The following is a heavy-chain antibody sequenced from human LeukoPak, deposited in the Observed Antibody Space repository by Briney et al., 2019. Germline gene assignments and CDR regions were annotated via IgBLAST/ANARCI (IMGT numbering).Heavy chain of an antibody. D-gene: IGHD4-11*01. J-gene: IGHJ3*02. CDR2: ISGSGGST. Sequence: PGGSLRLSCAATGFTFSSYAMSWVRQAPGKGLEWVSAISGSGGSTYYADSVKGRFTISRDNSKNTLYLQMNSLRAEDTAVYYCAKLAWMTKTEGSDAFDIWGQGTMVTVSS. CDR1: GFTFSSYA. V-gene: IGHV3-23*01. CDR3: AKLAWMTKTEGSDAFDI.